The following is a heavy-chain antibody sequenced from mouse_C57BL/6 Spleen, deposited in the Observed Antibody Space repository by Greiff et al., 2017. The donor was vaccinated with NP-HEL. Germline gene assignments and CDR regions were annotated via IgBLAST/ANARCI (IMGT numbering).Heavy chain of an antibody. CDR3: TPAYSFAY. D-gene: IGHD2-10*01. Sequence: VQLQQSGAELVRPGASVKLSCTASGFNIKDDYMHWVKQRPEQGLEWIGWIDPENGDTEYASKFQGKATITADTSSNTAYLQLSSLTSEDTAVYYCTPAYSFAYGGQGTLVTVSA. CDR1: GFNIKDDY. CDR2: IDPENGDT. V-gene: IGHV14-4*01. J-gene: IGHJ3*01.